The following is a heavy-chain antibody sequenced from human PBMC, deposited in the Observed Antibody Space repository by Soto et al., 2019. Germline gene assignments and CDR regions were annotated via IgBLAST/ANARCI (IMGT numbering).Heavy chain of an antibody. D-gene: IGHD3-3*01. CDR2: ISGYNANT. V-gene: IGHV1-18*01. CDR1: GYTFNSFG. J-gene: IGHJ4*02. Sequence: QVQLVQSGPEVKKPGASVKVSCKGSGYTFNSFGITWVRQAPGQGLEWMGWISGYNANTKYAQKFQGRVTMTTDTSTSTAKMELGSLRFDDTALYYCARLFWSGRLPYHLDFWGKGTLVTVSS. CDR3: ARLFWSGRLPYHLDF.